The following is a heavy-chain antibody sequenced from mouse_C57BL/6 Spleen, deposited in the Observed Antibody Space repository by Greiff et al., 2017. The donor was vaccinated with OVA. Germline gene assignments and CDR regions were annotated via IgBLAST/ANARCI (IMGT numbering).Heavy chain of an antibody. CDR1: GFTFSDYG. Sequence: EVQRVESGGGLVKPGGSLKLSCAASGFTFSDYGMHWVRQAPEKGLEWVAYISSGSSTIYYADTVKGRFTISRDNAKNTLFLQMTSLRSEDTAMYYCARASITTVVAKYFDVWGTGTTVTVSS. CDR2: ISSGSSTI. V-gene: IGHV5-17*01. J-gene: IGHJ1*03. D-gene: IGHD1-1*01. CDR3: ARASITTVVAKYFDV.